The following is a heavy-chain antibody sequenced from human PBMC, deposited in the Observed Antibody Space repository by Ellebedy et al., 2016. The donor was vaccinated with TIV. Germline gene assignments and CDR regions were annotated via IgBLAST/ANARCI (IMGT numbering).Heavy chain of an antibody. Sequence: ASVKVSXXASGYTFTSYDINWVRQATGQGLEWMGWMNPNSGNTGYAQKFQGRVTMTRNTSISTAYMELSSLRSDDTAVYYCARGLWLGDRPPDYWGQGTLVTVSS. D-gene: IGHD3-10*01. CDR1: GYTFTSYD. CDR2: MNPNSGNT. J-gene: IGHJ4*02. CDR3: ARGLWLGDRPPDY. V-gene: IGHV1-8*01.